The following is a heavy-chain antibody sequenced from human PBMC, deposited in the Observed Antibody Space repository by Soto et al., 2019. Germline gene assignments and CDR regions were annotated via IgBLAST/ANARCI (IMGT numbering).Heavy chain of an antibody. CDR1: GGTFSSYT. D-gene: IGHD6-19*01. Sequence: GASVKVSCKASGGTFSSYTISWVRQAPGQGLEWMGRIIPILGIANYAQKFQGRVTITADKSTSTAYMELSSLRSEDTAVYYCAVFPDSPIAVAGIDYFDYWGQGTLVTVSS. CDR3: AVFPDSPIAVAGIDYFDY. J-gene: IGHJ4*02. CDR2: IIPILGIA. V-gene: IGHV1-69*02.